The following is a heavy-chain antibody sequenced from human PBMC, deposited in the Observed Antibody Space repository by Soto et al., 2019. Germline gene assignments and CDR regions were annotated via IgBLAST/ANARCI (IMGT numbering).Heavy chain of an antibody. J-gene: IGHJ6*02. D-gene: IGHD1-26*01. CDR1: GGTFSSYA. V-gene: IGHV1-69*01. Sequence: QVQLVQSGAEVKTPGSSVKVSCKASGGTFSSYAISCVRQAPGQGLECVGGIIPIFGRANYAQKFKGRVTIAAGESTSTAYMELGSLKSEDTAVYYCARDVTTSGGYPTYYYYGMDVWGQGTTVTVSS. CDR2: IIPIFGRA. CDR3: ARDVTTSGGYPTYYYYGMDV.